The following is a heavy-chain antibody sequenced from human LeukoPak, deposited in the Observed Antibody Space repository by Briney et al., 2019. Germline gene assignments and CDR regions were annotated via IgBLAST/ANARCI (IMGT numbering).Heavy chain of an antibody. V-gene: IGHV4-4*07. Sequence: SETLSLTCSVSGGSISNFHWSWIRQPAGKGLEWIGRIYTSGGTTYNPSLKSRVTMSVDTSKNQLSLKLSSVTAADTAVYYCASESAYNDSSGYYNYWGQGTLVTVSS. CDR3: ASESAYNDSSGYYNY. J-gene: IGHJ4*02. CDR2: IYTSGGT. CDR1: GGSISNFH. D-gene: IGHD3-22*01.